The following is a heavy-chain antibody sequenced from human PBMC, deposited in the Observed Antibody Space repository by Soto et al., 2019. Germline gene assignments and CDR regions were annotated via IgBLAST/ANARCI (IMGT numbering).Heavy chain of an antibody. V-gene: IGHV1-69*01. CDR2: IIPIFGTA. CDR3: ARDGDYYDSSGYYYWFDP. Sequence: QVQLVQSGAEVKKPGSSVKVSCKASGGTFSSYAISWVRQAPGQGLEWMGGIIPIFGTATYAQKFQGRVTITADESTSTAYMELSSLRSEDTAVYYCARDGDYYDSSGYYYWFDPWGQGTLVPVSS. CDR1: GGTFSSYA. D-gene: IGHD3-22*01. J-gene: IGHJ5*02.